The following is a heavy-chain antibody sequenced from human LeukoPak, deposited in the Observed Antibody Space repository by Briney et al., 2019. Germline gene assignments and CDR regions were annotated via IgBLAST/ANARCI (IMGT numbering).Heavy chain of an antibody. D-gene: IGHD3-22*01. CDR3: ARGDNSAFDI. CDR1: GFTFSSYW. V-gene: IGHV3-7*04. CDR2: IKQDGTEK. Sequence: GGSLRLSCAASGFTFSSYWMSWVRQAPGEGLEWVANIKQDGTEKYYMDSVNGRFTISRDNAKNSLYLQMNSLRAEDTAVYYCARGDNSAFDIWGQGTMVTVSS. J-gene: IGHJ3*02.